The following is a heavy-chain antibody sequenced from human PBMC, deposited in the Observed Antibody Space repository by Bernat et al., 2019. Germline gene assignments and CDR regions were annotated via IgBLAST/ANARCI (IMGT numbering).Heavy chain of an antibody. Sequence: QVQLVQSGAEVKKPGSSVKVSCKASGGTFSSYAISWVRQAPGQGLEWMGGIIPIFGTANYAQKFPGRVTITADESTSTAYMELSSLRSEDTAVYYCARGSFIRDYYDSSGRSDAFDIWGQGTMVTVSS. CDR2: IIPIFGTA. CDR1: GGTFSSYA. V-gene: IGHV1-69*01. CDR3: ARGSFIRDYYDSSGRSDAFDI. J-gene: IGHJ3*02. D-gene: IGHD3-22*01.